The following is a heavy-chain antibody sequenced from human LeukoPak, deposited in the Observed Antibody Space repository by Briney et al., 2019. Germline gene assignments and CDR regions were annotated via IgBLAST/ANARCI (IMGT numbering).Heavy chain of an antibody. J-gene: IGHJ6*02. CDR1: GFTVSTNY. D-gene: IGHD5-24*01. Sequence: PGGSLRLSCAASGFTVSTNYMSWVRQAPRKGLKWVSFIYSGGSTYYADSVKGRFTISRDNSKNTLYLQMNSLRAEDTAVYYCARAGDGYKPYYYYYGMDVWGQGTTVTVSS. CDR2: IYSGGST. CDR3: ARAGDGYKPYYYYYGMDV. V-gene: IGHV3-53*01.